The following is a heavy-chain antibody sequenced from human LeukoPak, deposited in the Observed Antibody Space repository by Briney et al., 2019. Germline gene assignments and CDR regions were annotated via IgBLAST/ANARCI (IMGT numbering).Heavy chain of an antibody. CDR2: ISVDGTTT. J-gene: IGHJ4*02. CDR3: TRGATGSYFLPADY. D-gene: IGHD3-10*01. Sequence: GGSLRLSCAASGFTFSSYWMHWVRQAPGKGLVWVSRISVDGTTTTYADPVKGRFTISRDNAKNTLYLQMDSLRAEDTAIYFCTRGATGSYFLPADYWGQGTLVTVSS. CDR1: GFTFSSYW. V-gene: IGHV3-74*01.